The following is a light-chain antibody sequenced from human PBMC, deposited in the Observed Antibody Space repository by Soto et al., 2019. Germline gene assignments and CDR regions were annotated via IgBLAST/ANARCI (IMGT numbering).Light chain of an antibody. J-gene: IGLJ2*01. CDR1: SSDVGGYNF. V-gene: IGLV2-14*01. CDR2: EVN. CDR3: TSYTSRSPVV. Sequence: QSVLTQPASVSGSPGQSITISCTGTSSDVGGYNFVSWYQHHPGKAPKLIIYEVNNRPSGVSNRFSGSKSGNTASLTISGLQAEDEADYYCTSYTSRSPVVFGGGTKLTVL.